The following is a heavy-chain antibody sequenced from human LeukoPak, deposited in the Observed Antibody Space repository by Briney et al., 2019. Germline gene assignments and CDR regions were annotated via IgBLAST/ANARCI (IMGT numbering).Heavy chain of an antibody. V-gene: IGHV5-51*01. D-gene: IGHD6-19*01. CDR3: ASWSIQYSSGWYFDL. CDR1: GYSFTSYW. CDR2: IYPGDSDT. Sequence: GESLKISCKGSGYSFTSYWIGWVRQMPGKGLEWMGIIYPGDSDTRYSPSFQGQVAISADKSISTAYLQWSSLKASDTAMYYCASWSIQYSSGWYFDLWGQGTLVTVSS. J-gene: IGHJ4*02.